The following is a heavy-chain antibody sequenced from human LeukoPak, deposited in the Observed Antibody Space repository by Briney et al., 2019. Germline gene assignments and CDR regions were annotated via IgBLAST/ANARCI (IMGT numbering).Heavy chain of an antibody. J-gene: IGHJ3*02. CDR1: GSPISSSYW. D-gene: IGHD2-21*02. Sequence: KPSGPLSLTCAVSGSPISSSYWWSWARHPPGKGLEWIGEVYHSGSTNYSPSLKSRVTLSVDKSKNLFSLRLSSVTAADTAVYYCAGAYCGGDCYSGRTFDIWGQGTMVTVSS. CDR3: AGAYCGGDCYSGRTFDI. V-gene: IGHV4-4*02. CDR2: VYHSGST.